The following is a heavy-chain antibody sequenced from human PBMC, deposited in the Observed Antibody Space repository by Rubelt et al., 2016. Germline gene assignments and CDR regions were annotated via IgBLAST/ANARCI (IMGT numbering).Heavy chain of an antibody. D-gene: IGHD6-19*01. CDR1: GYSISSGYY. V-gene: IGHV4-38-2*02. Sequence: QVQLQESGPGLVKPSETLSLTCTVSGYSISSGYYWCWIRQPPGKGLEWIGSIYTRGSTNYNPSLKSRVTMSVDTSKNQFSLKLSSVTAADTAVYYCAREGRYSSGWYDYWGQGTLVTVSS. CDR3: AREGRYSSGWYDY. J-gene: IGHJ4*02. CDR2: IYTRGST.